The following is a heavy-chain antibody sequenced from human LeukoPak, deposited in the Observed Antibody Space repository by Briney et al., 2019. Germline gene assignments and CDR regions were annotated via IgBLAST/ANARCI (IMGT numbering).Heavy chain of an antibody. CDR2: IYTSGST. J-gene: IGHJ6*03. CDR3: ARRVRFPALGHTDRWDYYYYMDV. V-gene: IGHV4-4*09. D-gene: IGHD3-3*01. CDR1: GGSISSYY. Sequence: SETLSLTCTVSGGSISSYYWSWIRQPPGKGLEWIGYIYTSGSTNYNPSLKSRVTISVDTSKNQFSLKLSSVTAADTAVYYCARRVRFPALGHTDRWDYYYYMDVWGKGTTVTVSS.